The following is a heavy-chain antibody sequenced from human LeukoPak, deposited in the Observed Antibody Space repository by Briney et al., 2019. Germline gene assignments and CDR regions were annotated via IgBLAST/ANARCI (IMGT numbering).Heavy chain of an antibody. J-gene: IGHJ4*02. D-gene: IGHD6-13*01. CDR1: GFTFSNYD. CDR3: AKDPHSSSPLPFDY. Sequence: GGSLRLSCAASGFTFSNYDMHWVRQAPGRGLEWVAVISYDGSNKYYADSVKGRFTISRDNSKNTLYLQMNSLRADDTAVYYCAKDPHSSSPLPFDYWGQGTQVTVSS. CDR2: ISYDGSNK. V-gene: IGHV3-30*18.